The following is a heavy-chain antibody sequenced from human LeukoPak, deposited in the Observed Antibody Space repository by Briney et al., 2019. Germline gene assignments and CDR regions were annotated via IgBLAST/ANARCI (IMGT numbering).Heavy chain of an antibody. CDR2: IIPIFGTA. CDR3: ARWLLSLYYFDY. Sequence: SVKVSCKASGGTFSSYAISWVRQAPGQGLEWMGGIIPIFGTANYAQRFQGRVTITADESTSTAYMELSSLRSEDTAVYYCARWLLSLYYFDYWGQGTLVTVSS. D-gene: IGHD3-3*01. J-gene: IGHJ4*02. CDR1: GGTFSSYA. V-gene: IGHV1-69*13.